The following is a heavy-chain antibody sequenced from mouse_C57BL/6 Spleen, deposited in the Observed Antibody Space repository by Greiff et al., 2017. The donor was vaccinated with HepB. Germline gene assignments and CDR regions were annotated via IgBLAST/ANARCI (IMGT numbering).Heavy chain of an antibody. Sequence: VQLQQSDAELVKPGASVKISCKVSGYTFTDHTIHWMKRRPEQGLEWIGYIYPRDGSTKYNEKFEGKATLTADKSSSTAYMQLNSLTSEDSAVYFCARYYDYGYYYAMDYWGQGTSVTVSS. V-gene: IGHV1-78*01. D-gene: IGHD2-4*01. J-gene: IGHJ4*01. CDR3: ARYYDYGYYYAMDY. CDR2: IYPRDGST. CDR1: GYTFTDHT.